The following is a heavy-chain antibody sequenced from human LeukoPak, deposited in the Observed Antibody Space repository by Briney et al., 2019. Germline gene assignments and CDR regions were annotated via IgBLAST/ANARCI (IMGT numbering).Heavy chain of an antibody. D-gene: IGHD2-2*02. V-gene: IGHV4-39*07. J-gene: IGHJ4*02. CDR2: IYYSGST. Sequence: SETLSLTGTGSGGSISSSSYYWGWIRQPPGKGLQWIGSIYYSGSTYYNPSLKSRVTISVDTSKNQFSLKLSSVTAADTAVYSCARLGVPAAITDYWGQGTLVTVSS. CDR3: ARLGVPAAITDY. CDR1: GGSISSSSYY.